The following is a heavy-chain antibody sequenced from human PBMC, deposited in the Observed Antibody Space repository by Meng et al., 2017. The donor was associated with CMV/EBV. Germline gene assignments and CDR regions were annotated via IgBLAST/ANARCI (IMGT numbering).Heavy chain of an antibody. Sequence: SDTLSPTFTVSGGSISSYYWSWTRQPPGKGLEWTGYIYYSGSTNYNPSLKSRVTISVDTSKNQFSLKLSSVTAADTAVYYCARLGGVTIFGVVIPNWFDPWGQGTLVTVSS. CDR1: GGSISSYY. CDR3: ARLGGVTIFGVVIPNWFDP. CDR2: IYYSGST. J-gene: IGHJ5*02. D-gene: IGHD3-3*01. V-gene: IGHV4-59*01.